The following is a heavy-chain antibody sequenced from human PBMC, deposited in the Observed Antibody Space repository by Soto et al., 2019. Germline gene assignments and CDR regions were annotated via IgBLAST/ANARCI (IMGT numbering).Heavy chain of an antibody. CDR1: GFTFSSYA. D-gene: IGHD6-19*01. CDR3: VKDFYSSGCDFDY. CDR2: ISSNGGST. V-gene: IGHV3-64D*06. Sequence: PGGSLRLSCSASGFTFSSYAMHWVRQAPGKGLEYVSAISSNGGSTYYADSVKGRFTISRDNSKNTLYLQMSSLRAEDTAVYYCVKDFYSSGCDFDYWGQGTLVTVSS. J-gene: IGHJ4*02.